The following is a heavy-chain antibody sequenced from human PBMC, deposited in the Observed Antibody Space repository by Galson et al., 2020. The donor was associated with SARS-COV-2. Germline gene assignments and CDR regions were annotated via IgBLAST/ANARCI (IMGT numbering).Heavy chain of an antibody. V-gene: IGHV3-30*03. J-gene: IGHJ4*02. CDR3: AGDYGDYAMYYFDY. CDR2: ISYDGSNK. Sequence: PGGSLRLSCAASGFTFSSYGMHWVRQAPGKGLEWVAVISYDGSNKYYADSVKGRFTISRDNSKNTLYLQMNSLRAEDTAVYYCAGDYGDYAMYYFDYWGQGTLVTVSS. CDR1: GFTFSSYG. D-gene: IGHD4-17*01.